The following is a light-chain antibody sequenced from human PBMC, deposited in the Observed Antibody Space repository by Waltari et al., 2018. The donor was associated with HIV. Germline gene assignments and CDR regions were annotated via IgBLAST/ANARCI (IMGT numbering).Light chain of an antibody. J-gene: IGLJ2*01. V-gene: IGLV3-27*01. Sequence: SYELTPPSSVSVSPGQTARITCSGDVLASKYARWFRQKPGQAPMLVIYQDGERPSGIPERFSGSSSGTTGTLTISGAQVGDEADYYCSSATDNTLLFGGGTKLTVL. CDR1: VLASKY. CDR3: SSATDNTLL. CDR2: QDG.